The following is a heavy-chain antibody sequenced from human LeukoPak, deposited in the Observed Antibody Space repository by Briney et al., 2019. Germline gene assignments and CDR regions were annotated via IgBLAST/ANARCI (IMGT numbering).Heavy chain of an antibody. V-gene: IGHV1-18*01. Sequence: ASVKVSCKASGYTFTSYGISWVRQAPGQGLEWMGWISAYNGNTNYAQKLQGRVTMTTDTSTSTAYMELRSLRSDDTAVYYCARSPDYGDRYYYYMDVWGKGTTVTVSS. CDR2: ISAYNGNT. J-gene: IGHJ6*03. CDR3: ARSPDYGDRYYYYMDV. D-gene: IGHD4-17*01. CDR1: GYTFTSYG.